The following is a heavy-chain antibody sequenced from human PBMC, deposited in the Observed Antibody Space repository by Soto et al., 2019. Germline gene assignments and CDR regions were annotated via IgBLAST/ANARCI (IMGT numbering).Heavy chain of an antibody. CDR1: GGTFSSYA. CDR2: IIPIFGTA. V-gene: IGHV1-69*13. CDR3: AREFGSELFYYGMDV. Sequence: ASVKVSCKASGGTFSSYAISWVRQAPGQGLEWMGGIIPIFGTANYAQKFQGRVTITADESTSTAYMELSSLRSEDTAVYYCAREFGSELFYYGMDVWGQGTTVTVSS. J-gene: IGHJ6*02. D-gene: IGHD3-10*01.